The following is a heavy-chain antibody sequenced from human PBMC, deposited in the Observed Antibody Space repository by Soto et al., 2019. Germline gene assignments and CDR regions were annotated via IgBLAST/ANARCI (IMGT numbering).Heavy chain of an antibody. J-gene: IGHJ4*02. CDR1: GYTFTNYG. D-gene: IGHD1-26*01. Sequence: QVQLVQSGGEVKKPGASVKVSCKPSGYTFTNYGISWVRQAPGQGLEWMGWISAFNGNTKYAQKFQGRVTLTTDTSTSTAYMELRSLRYDDKAVYYCARDAGGGSYLAYWGQGTLVTVSS. CDR3: ARDAGGGSYLAY. CDR2: ISAFNGNT. V-gene: IGHV1-18*01.